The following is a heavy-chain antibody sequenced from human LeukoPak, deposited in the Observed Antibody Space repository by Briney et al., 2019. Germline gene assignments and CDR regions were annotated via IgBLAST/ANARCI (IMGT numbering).Heavy chain of an antibody. J-gene: IGHJ4*02. D-gene: IGHD3-10*01. V-gene: IGHV3-23*01. CDR1: GFSSSSYA. CDR3: AKRSGSSYGYFDY. Sequence: GGSLRLSCAASGFSSSSYAMSWVRQAPGKGLEWVSAITGSGESTDYADSVKGRFTISRDNSKNTLYLQMNSLRAEDTAVYYCAKRSGSSYGYFDYWGQGTLVTVSS. CDR2: ITGSGEST.